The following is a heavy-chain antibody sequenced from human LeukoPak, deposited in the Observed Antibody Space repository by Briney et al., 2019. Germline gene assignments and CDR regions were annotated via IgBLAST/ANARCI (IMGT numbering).Heavy chain of an antibody. Sequence: PGGSLRLSCAASGFTFSSYWMHWVRQAPGKGLVGVSGGNTDGRSTSYADSVKGRFTIYRDNAKNTLYLQMDSLRAEDTAVNYCAREGRIMGATIDYWGQGALVTVSS. V-gene: IGHV3-74*01. CDR2: GNTDGRST. CDR3: AREGRIMGATIDY. CDR1: GFTFSSYW. D-gene: IGHD1-26*01. J-gene: IGHJ4*02.